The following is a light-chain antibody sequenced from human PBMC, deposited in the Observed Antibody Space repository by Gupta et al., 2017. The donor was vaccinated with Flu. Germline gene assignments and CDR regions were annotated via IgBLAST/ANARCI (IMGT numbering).Light chain of an antibody. CDR3: QQYNSYPWT. V-gene: IGKV1-5*03. J-gene: IGKJ1*01. CDR2: KAS. CDR1: QSFSSW. Sequence: GDRVTITCRASQSFSSWLAWYQQKPGKAPKLLIYKASSLESGVPSRFSGSGSETEFTLTISSLQPDDFATYYCQQYNSYPWTFGQGTKVEIK.